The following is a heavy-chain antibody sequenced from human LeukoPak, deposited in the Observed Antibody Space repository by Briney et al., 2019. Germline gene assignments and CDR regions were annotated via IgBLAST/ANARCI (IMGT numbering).Heavy chain of an antibody. J-gene: IGHJ2*01. CDR3: ARDRYDSTGYWYFDL. D-gene: IGHD3-22*01. V-gene: IGHV4-31*03. CDR1: GGSISSSSYY. CDR2: IYYSGST. Sequence: SETLSLTCTVSGGSISSSSYYWGWIRQHPGKGLEWIGYIYYSGSTYYNPSLKSRVTISVDTSKNQFSMKLSSVTAADTAVYYCARDRYDSTGYWYFDLWGRGTLVTVSS.